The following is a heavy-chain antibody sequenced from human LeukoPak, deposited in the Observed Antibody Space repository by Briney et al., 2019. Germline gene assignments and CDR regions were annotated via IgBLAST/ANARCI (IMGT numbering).Heavy chain of an antibody. CDR1: GGSISSGGYY. Sequence: SETLSLTCTVSGGSISSGGYYWSWIRQPPGKGLEWIGYIYHSGSTYYNPSLKSRVTISVDRSKNQFSLKVSSVTAADTAVYYCARGSLGYCSGGSCYSGLSPGLGKYYYYDMDVWGQGTTVTVSS. CDR2: IYHSGST. D-gene: IGHD2-15*01. CDR3: ARGSLGYCSGGSCYSGLSPGLGKYYYYDMDV. V-gene: IGHV4-30-2*01. J-gene: IGHJ6*02.